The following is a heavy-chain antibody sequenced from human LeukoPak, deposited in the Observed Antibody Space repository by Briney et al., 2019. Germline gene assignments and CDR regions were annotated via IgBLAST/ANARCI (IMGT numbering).Heavy chain of an antibody. V-gene: IGHV4-39*01. CDR2: IYSSGNT. J-gene: IGHJ4*02. Sequence: SETLSLTCIVSGDSISGSDYYWGRIRQTPGKGLEWIGSIYSSGNTFYNPSFQSRVTVSVDTSKNQLSLQLTSVTAADAAMYYCARNPNLVVVVLPTPSLFDSWGQGTLVAVSS. CDR3: ARNPNLVVVVLPTPSLFDS. CDR1: GDSISGSDYY. D-gene: IGHD2-15*01.